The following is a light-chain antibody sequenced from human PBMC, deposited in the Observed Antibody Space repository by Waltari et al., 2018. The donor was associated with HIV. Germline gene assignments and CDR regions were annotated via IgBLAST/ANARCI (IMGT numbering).Light chain of an antibody. Sequence: DIQMTQSPSTLSAPVGDRVTIPCRASQSISSWLAWYQQKPGKAPKLLIYRASSLESGVPSRFSGSGSGTEFSLTISSLQPDDFATYYCQQFDSSPYTFGQGTKLEIK. V-gene: IGKV1-5*03. CDR3: QQFDSSPYT. CDR1: QSISSW. CDR2: RAS. J-gene: IGKJ2*01.